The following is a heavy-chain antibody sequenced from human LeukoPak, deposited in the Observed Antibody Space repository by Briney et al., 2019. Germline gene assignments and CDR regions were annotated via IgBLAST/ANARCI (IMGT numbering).Heavy chain of an antibody. CDR2: IIPIFGTA. CDR3: ARDNLKTTVVTPVVE. V-gene: IGHV1-69*06. J-gene: IGHJ4*02. Sequence: ASVKVSCKASGGTFSSYAISWVRQAPGQGLEWMGGIIPIFGTANYAQKFQGRVTITADKSTSTAYMELSSLRSEDTAVYYCARDNLKTTVVTPVVEWGQGTLVTVSS. CDR1: GGTFSSYA. D-gene: IGHD4-23*01.